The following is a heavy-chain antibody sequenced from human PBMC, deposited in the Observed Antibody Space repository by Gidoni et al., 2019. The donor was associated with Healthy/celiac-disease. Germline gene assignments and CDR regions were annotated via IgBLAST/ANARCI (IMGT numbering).Heavy chain of an antibody. CDR2: IYWDDDN. CDR3: AHHSSGAEYFQH. CDR1: GFSLSTSGLA. Sequence: QITFKESGPTLVKPPQTLTLTCTFPGFSLSTSGLAVGWIRQPPGKALEWLALIYWDDDNRYSPSLKSRLTITKDTSKNQVVLTMTNMDPVDTATYYCAHHSSGAEYFQHWGQGTLVTVSS. V-gene: IGHV2-5*02. D-gene: IGHD6-19*01. J-gene: IGHJ1*01.